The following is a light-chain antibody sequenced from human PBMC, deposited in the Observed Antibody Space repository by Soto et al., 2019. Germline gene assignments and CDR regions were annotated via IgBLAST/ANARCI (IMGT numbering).Light chain of an antibody. J-gene: IGKJ2*01. CDR3: QQSYGTTMYT. V-gene: IGKV1-39*01. Sequence: DIQMTQSPSSLSASVGDRVTITCRASQIINTYLNWYQQKPGKAPKPLIYAASNLQSGVPSRFSGSGSGTDFTLTISSLQAEDIATYYCQQSYGTTMYTFGQGTKLEIK. CDR1: QIINTY. CDR2: AAS.